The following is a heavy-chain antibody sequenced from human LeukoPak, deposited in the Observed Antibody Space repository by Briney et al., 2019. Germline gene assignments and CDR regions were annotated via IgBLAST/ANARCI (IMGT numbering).Heavy chain of an antibody. J-gene: IGHJ6*03. CDR3: ASSPYSGDYYYYYMDV. V-gene: IGHV3-7*01. CDR2: IKQDGSEK. Sequence: GGSLRLSCAASGFTFSSYWMHWVRQAPGKGLEWVANIKQDGSEKYYVDSVKGRFTISRDNAKNSLYLQMNSLRAEDTAVYYCASSPYSGDYYYYYMDVWGKGTTVTVSS. CDR1: GFTFSSYW. D-gene: IGHD3-10*01.